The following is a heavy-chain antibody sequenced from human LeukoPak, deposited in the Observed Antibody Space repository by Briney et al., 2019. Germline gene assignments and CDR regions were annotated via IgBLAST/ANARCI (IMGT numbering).Heavy chain of an antibody. V-gene: IGHV4-34*01. CDR2: INHSGST. D-gene: IGHD3-10*01. Sequence: GSLRLSCAASGFTFSSYSMNWVRQPPGKGLEWIGEINHSGSTNYNPSLKSRVTISVDTSKNQFSLKLSSVTAADTAVYYCARRRMVRGVHWFDPWGQGTLVTVSS. CDR1: GFTFSSYS. CDR3: ARRRMVRGVHWFDP. J-gene: IGHJ5*02.